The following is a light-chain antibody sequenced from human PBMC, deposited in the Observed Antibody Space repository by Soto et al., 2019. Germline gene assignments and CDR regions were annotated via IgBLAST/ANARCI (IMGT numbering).Light chain of an antibody. Sequence: EIVITQSPATLSVSPGERATLSCRASQSVSSNLAWYQQKPGQGPRLLIKGASTRATGIPARFSGSGSGTEFTFTISSLQSEDFAVYYCQQYNNWPRTFGQGTKV. V-gene: IGKV3-15*01. CDR1: QSVSSN. CDR3: QQYNNWPRT. J-gene: IGKJ1*01. CDR2: GAS.